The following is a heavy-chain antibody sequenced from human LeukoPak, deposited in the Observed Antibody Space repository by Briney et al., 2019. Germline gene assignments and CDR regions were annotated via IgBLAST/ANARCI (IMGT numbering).Heavy chain of an antibody. CDR1: GYTFTTYG. J-gene: IGHJ4*02. CDR2: INPNSGGT. CDR3: ARSLSIVVVVAAAPGSWYFGY. V-gene: IGHV1-2*02. Sequence: ASVKVSCKASGYTFTTYGLSWVRQAPGQGLEWMGWINPNSGGTNYAQKFQGRVTMTRDTSISTAYMELSRLRSDDTAVYYCARSLSIVVVVAAAPGSWYFGYWGQGTLVTVSS. D-gene: IGHD2-15*01.